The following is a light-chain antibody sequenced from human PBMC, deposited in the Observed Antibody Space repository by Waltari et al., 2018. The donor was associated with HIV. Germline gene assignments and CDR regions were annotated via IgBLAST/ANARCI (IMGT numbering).Light chain of an antibody. Sequence: QSALTQPASVFGSPGQSITVSCTGTSSDVGGYNYVSWYQQYPGKAPKLMIYEVSNRPSGVSHRFSGSKSGNTASLTISGLQAEDEADYFCSSYSSSTTLVFGGGTKLTVL. V-gene: IGLV2-14*01. J-gene: IGLJ3*02. CDR1: SSDVGGYNY. CDR3: SSYSSSTTLV. CDR2: EVS.